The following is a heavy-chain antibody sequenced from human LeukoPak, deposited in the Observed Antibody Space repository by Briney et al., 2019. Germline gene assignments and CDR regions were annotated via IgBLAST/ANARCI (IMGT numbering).Heavy chain of an antibody. Sequence: GGSLRLSCAASGFTFSSFEINWVRQAPGKGLEWVSYISSSGSTIYYADSVKGRFTISRDNAKNSLYLQMNSLRAEDTAVYYCARDWGYSSGWYPWGQGTLVTVSS. CDR2: ISSSGSTI. D-gene: IGHD6-19*01. J-gene: IGHJ5*02. CDR1: GFTFSSFE. V-gene: IGHV3-48*03. CDR3: ARDWGYSSGWYP.